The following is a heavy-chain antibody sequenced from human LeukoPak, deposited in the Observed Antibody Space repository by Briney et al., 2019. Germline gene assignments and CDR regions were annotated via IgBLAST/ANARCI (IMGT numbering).Heavy chain of an antibody. CDR3: AKRGSGDSGGYFDY. J-gene: IGHJ4*02. V-gene: IGHV3-23*01. D-gene: IGHD4-17*01. CDR1: GLTFSSCA. CDR2: ISGGGGST. Sequence: PGGSLRLSCAASGLTFSSCAMCWVRQAPGKGLEWVSTISGGGGSTYYADSVKGRFSISRDNSKNTLYLQMNSLRVEDTAVYYCAKRGSGDSGGYFDYWGRGTLVAVSS.